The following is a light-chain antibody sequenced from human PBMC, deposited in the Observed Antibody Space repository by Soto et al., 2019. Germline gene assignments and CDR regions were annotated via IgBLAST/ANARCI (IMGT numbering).Light chain of an antibody. J-gene: IGKJ2*01. CDR1: QSISSW. Sequence: DIQMTQSPSTLSASVGDRVTITCRASQSISSWLAWYQQKPGKAPTLLSYDASSLESGVPSRFSGSGSGTEFTLTISSLQPDDFATYYCQQYNSYRMYTFGQGTKLEIK. V-gene: IGKV1-5*01. CDR2: DAS. CDR3: QQYNSYRMYT.